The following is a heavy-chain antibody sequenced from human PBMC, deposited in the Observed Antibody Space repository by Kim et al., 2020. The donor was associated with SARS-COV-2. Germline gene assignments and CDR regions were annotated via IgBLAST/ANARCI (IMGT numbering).Heavy chain of an antibody. CDR1: GGSISSSSYY. CDR2: IYYSGST. V-gene: IGHV4-39*01. D-gene: IGHD3-22*01. CDR3: ARQLGSGYYSYYYYGMDV. Sequence: SETLSLTCTVSGGSISSSSYYWGWIRQPPGKGLEWIGSIYYSGSTYYNPSLKSRVTISVDTSKNQFSLKLSSVTAADTAVYYCARQLGSGYYSYYYYGMDVWGQGTTVTVSS. J-gene: IGHJ6*02.